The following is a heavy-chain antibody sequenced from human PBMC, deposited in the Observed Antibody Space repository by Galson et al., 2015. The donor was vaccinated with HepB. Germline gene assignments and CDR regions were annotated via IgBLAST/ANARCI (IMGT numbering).Heavy chain of an antibody. V-gene: IGHV1-18*01. Sequence: SVKVSCKASGYTFTSYGISWVRQAPGQGLEWMGWISAYNGNTNYAQKLQGRVTMTTDTSTSTAYMELRSLRSDDTAVYYCARDRGLYYDFWSGYFDYWGQGTLVTVSS. CDR1: GYTFTSYG. D-gene: IGHD3-3*01. CDR3: ARDRGLYYDFWSGYFDY. J-gene: IGHJ4*02. CDR2: ISAYNGNT.